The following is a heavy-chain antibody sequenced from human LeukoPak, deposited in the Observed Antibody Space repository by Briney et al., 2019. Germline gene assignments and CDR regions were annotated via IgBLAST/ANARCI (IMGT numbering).Heavy chain of an antibody. V-gene: IGHV3-33*01. Sequence: GGSLRLSCAASGFTFSGYGMHWVRQAPGKGLEWVAVIWYDGSNKYYADSMKGRFTISRDNSKNTLYLQMTSLRDEDTAVYYYARSLYSGYDSVCWFDPWGQGTLVTVSS. CDR2: IWYDGSNK. J-gene: IGHJ5*02. CDR3: ARSLYSGYDSVCWFDP. D-gene: IGHD5-12*01. CDR1: GFTFSGYG.